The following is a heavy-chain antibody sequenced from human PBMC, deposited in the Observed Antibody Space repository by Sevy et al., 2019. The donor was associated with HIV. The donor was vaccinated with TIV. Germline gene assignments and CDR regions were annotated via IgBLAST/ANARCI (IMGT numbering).Heavy chain of an antibody. J-gene: IGHJ4*02. Sequence: ASVKVSCKVSGYTLSELSMHWVRQPPGKGLEWMGRFDPDDGETNYAQRFQGRVTMTEDTSADPAYMELSSLRSEDTAMYYCATAREYYSDNSGYLDYWGQGTPVTVSS. CDR3: ATAREYYSDNSGYLDY. CDR1: GYTLSELS. V-gene: IGHV1-24*01. CDR2: FDPDDGET. D-gene: IGHD3-22*01.